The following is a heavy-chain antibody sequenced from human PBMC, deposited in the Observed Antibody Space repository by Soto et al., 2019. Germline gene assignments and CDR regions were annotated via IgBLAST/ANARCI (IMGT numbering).Heavy chain of an antibody. CDR2: IIPVFGTT. Sequence: QVQLVQSGAEVKKPGSSVKVFCKASGGTFSNYTISWVRQAPGQGLEWMGGIIPVFGTTDYEQKFQDRVTITADGSTSTAYMKLSSLRSADTVVYYCARSSPYIVVRKPTGNQDYYGMDVWGQGTTVTVSS. CDR3: ARSSPYIVVRKPTGNQDYYGMDV. V-gene: IGHV1-69*01. D-gene: IGHD2-2*01. CDR1: GGTFSNYT. J-gene: IGHJ6*02.